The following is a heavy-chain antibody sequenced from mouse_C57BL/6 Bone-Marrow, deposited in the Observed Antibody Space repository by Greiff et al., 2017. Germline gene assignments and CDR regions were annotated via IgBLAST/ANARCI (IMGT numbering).Heavy chain of an antibody. D-gene: IGHD4-1*01. V-gene: IGHV1-55*01. Sequence: QVQLQQPGAELVKPGASVKMSCKASGYTFTSYWITWVKQRPGQGLEWIGVIYPTSGRTNYNEKFKSKAILTVDTSSNTAYMQLSSLTSEDSAVFYCARSGPLGQSFDYGGQGTTLTVSS. CDR2: IYPTSGRT. CDR1: GYTFTSYW. J-gene: IGHJ2*01. CDR3: ARSGPLGQSFDY.